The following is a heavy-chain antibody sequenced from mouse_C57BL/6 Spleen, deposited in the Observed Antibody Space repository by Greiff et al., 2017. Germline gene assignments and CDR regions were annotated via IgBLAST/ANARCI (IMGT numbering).Heavy chain of an antibody. CDR3: TRGFDY. CDR2: IDPETGGT. V-gene: IGHV1-15*01. J-gene: IGHJ2*01. Sequence: VQRVESGAELVRPGASVTLSCKASGYTFTDYEMHWVKQTPVHGLEWIGAIDPETGGTAYNQKFKGKAILTADKSSSTAYMELRSLTSEDSAVYYCTRGFDYWGQGTTLTVSS. CDR1: GYTFTDYE.